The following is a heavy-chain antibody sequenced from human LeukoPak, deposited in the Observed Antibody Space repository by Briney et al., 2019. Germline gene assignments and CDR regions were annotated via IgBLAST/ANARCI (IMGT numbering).Heavy chain of an antibody. V-gene: IGHV3-74*01. Sequence: GGSLRLSCAADGFSFSDYYMHWVRQAPGKGLLWISHINGDGSRTGYADSVKGRFTISRDNAKNILYLQMNSLRAEDTAVYYCSRGTYPYSSDNWGQGALVTVSS. J-gene: IGHJ4*02. CDR1: GFSFSDYY. D-gene: IGHD3-10*01. CDR3: SRGTYPYSSDN. CDR2: INGDGSRT.